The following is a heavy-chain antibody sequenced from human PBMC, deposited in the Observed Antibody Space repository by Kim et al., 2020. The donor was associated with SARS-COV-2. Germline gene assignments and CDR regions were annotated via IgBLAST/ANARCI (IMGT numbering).Heavy chain of an antibody. CDR2: IKKDGSDK. CDR1: GFTFSNYW. D-gene: IGHD6-13*01. V-gene: IGHV3-7*03. CDR3: ASQASSNWAQYYFDY. J-gene: IGHJ4*02. Sequence: GGSLRLSCAASGFTFSNYWMSWVRQAPGKGLEWVANIKKDGSDKYYVDSVKGRFTISRANAKNSLYLQMNSLRAEDTAVYYCASQASSNWAQYYFDYWGQGTLVTVSS.